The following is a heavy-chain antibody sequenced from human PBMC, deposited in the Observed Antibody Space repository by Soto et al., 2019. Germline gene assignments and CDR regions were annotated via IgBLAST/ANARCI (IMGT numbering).Heavy chain of an antibody. CDR1: GGSFSGYY. Sequence: SETLSLTCAVYGGSFSGYYGSWIRQPPGKGLEWIGESNHSGSTNYNPSLKSRLTIPVDTSKNQFSLKLSSVSASDTAVYYCARWRSSSWYRNYYYGMDVWGQGTTVTV. D-gene: IGHD6-13*01. CDR2: SNHSGST. V-gene: IGHV4-34*01. J-gene: IGHJ6*02. CDR3: ARWRSSSWYRNYYYGMDV.